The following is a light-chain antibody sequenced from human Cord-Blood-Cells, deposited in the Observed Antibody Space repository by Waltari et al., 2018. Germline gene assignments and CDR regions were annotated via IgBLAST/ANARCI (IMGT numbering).Light chain of an antibody. CDR1: SSAAGGYNH. CDR2: DVS. Sequence: QSALTQPASVSGPPGQSITLSCPGPSSAAGGYNHAPWSQQHPGKAPKLMIYDVSKRPSGVSNRFSGSKSGNTASLTISGLQAEDEADYYCSSYTSSSTWVFGGGTKLTVL. J-gene: IGLJ3*02. V-gene: IGLV2-14*01. CDR3: SSYTSSSTWV.